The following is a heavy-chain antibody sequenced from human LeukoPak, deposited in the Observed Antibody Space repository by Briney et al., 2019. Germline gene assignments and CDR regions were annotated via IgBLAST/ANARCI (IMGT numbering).Heavy chain of an antibody. CDR1: GYTFTSYA. J-gene: IGHJ5*02. Sequence: ASVKVSCKASGYTFTSYAMHRVRQAPGQRLEWMGWINAGNGNTKYSQEFQGRVTITRDTSASTAYMELSSLRSEDMAVYYCARATATGYWFDPWGQGTLVTVSS. CDR2: INAGNGNT. CDR3: ARATATGYWFDP. D-gene: IGHD2-15*01. V-gene: IGHV1-3*03.